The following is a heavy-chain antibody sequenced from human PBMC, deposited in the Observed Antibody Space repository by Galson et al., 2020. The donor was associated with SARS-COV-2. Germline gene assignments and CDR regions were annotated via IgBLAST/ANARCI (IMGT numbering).Heavy chain of an antibody. CDR3: ARMVRGVIITGYNWFDP. CDR1: GTSISSGGYY. CDR2: IYYSGST. V-gene: IGHV4-31*11. D-gene: IGHD3-10*01. Sequence: SETLSLTCAVSGTSISSGGYYWSWIRQHPGKGLEWIGYIYYSGSTYYNPSLKSRVTISVDTSKNQFSLKLSSVTAADTAVYYCARMVRGVIITGYNWFDPWGQGTLVTVSS. J-gene: IGHJ5*02.